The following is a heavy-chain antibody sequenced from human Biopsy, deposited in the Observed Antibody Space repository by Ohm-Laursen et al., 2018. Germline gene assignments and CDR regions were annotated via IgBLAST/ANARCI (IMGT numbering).Heavy chain of an antibody. D-gene: IGHD2/OR15-2a*01. Sequence: SETLSLTCPVSGGSISSDYWSWIRQTPGKGLEWIGYIYYSGSTNYNPSLKSRVTISVDTSKNQFSLRLNSVTAADTAVYYCARATNSTGWPYYYFHGMDVWGQGTTVTVSS. CDR1: GGSISSDY. V-gene: IGHV4-59*01. J-gene: IGHJ6*02. CDR2: IYYSGST. CDR3: ARATNSTGWPYYYFHGMDV.